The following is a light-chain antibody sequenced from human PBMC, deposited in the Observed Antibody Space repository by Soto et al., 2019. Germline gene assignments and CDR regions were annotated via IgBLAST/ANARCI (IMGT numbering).Light chain of an antibody. CDR2: GAS. Sequence: TLSCRASQSISNNLAWYQQKPGQGPRLLIYGASTRATGIPARFSGSGSGTEFTLTISSLQSEDFGVYYCQQYNNWPPVTFGQGTKVDI. CDR3: QQYNNWPPVT. J-gene: IGKJ1*01. V-gene: IGKV3-15*01. CDR1: QSISNN.